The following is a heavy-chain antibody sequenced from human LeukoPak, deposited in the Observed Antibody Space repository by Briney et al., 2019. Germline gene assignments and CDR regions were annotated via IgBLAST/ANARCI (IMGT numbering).Heavy chain of an antibody. J-gene: IGHJ5*02. Sequence: SETLSLTCAVYGGSFSGYYWSWIRQPPGKGLEWIGEINHSGSTNYNPSLKSRVTISVDTSKNQFSLKLSSVTAADTAVYYCARDYGSGDGWFDPWGQGTLVTVSS. V-gene: IGHV4-34*01. CDR2: INHSGST. D-gene: IGHD3-10*01. CDR3: ARDYGSGDGWFDP. CDR1: GGSFSGYY.